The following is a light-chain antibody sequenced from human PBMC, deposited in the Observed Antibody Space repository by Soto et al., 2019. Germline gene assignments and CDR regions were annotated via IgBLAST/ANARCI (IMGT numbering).Light chain of an antibody. V-gene: IGKV3-15*01. J-gene: IGKJ5*01. CDR1: QSVSSD. Sequence: EIVMTQSPATLSVSPGERATLSCRASQSVSSDLAWYHQKPGQAPRLLIYSASTRATGIPARFSGSGSGTEFTLTINSLQSEDFAVYYCQQRSNWPYTFGQGTRLEIK. CDR2: SAS. CDR3: QQRSNWPYT.